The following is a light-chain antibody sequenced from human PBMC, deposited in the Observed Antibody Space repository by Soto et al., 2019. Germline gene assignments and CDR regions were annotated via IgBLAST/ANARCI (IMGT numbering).Light chain of an antibody. CDR2: WAS. CDR3: QQYYTTLT. CDR1: QSVLLTSNNKNY. J-gene: IGKJ4*01. V-gene: IGKV4-1*01. Sequence: DIVMTQSPDSLAVSLGERATINCKSSQSVLLTSNNKNYLAWYQQKPGQPPKVLISWASTRESGVPDRFSGSRSWTKFPLPNTRLQAEDVAVYYCQQYYTTLTFGGGTKVEIK.